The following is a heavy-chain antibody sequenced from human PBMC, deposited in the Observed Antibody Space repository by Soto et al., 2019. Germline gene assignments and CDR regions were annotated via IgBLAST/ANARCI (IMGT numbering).Heavy chain of an antibody. Sequence: PGGSLRLSCAASGFTFSSYGMHWVRLAPGKGLEWVAVIWYDGSNKYYADSVKGRFTISRDNSKNTLYLQMNSLRAEDTAVYYCARGGSGGSYFYYYYGMDVWGQGTTVTVSS. J-gene: IGHJ6*02. D-gene: IGHD1-26*01. CDR3: ARGGSGGSYFYYYYGMDV. CDR1: GFTFSSYG. V-gene: IGHV3-33*01. CDR2: IWYDGSNK.